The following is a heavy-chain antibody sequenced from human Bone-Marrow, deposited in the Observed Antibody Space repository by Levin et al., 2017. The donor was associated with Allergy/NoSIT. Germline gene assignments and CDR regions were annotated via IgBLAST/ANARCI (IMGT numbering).Heavy chain of an antibody. V-gene: IGHV1-69*13. J-gene: IGHJ4*02. D-gene: IGHD2-2*01. CDR1: GGTFSSYA. Sequence: ASVKVSCKASGGTFSSYAISWVRQAPGQGLEWMGGIIPIFGTANYAQKFQGRVTITADESTSTAYMELSSLRSEDTAVYYCARNSGEYQLLDYWGQGTLVTVSS. CDR3: ARNSGEYQLLDY. CDR2: IIPIFGTA.